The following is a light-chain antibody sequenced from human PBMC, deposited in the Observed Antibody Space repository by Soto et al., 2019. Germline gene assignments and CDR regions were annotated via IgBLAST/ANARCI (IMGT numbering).Light chain of an antibody. V-gene: IGKV3-15*01. Sequence: EVVMTQSPATLSVSPGERATLSCRASQSVSTNLAWYQQKVGQAPRLLMYGAFVRATGVPTRFSGSGSGTVFTLTISSLQSEDFAVYFCQHYNNWPPQFTFGGGTKVEIK. CDR3: QHYNNWPPQFT. J-gene: IGKJ4*01. CDR2: GAF. CDR1: QSVSTN.